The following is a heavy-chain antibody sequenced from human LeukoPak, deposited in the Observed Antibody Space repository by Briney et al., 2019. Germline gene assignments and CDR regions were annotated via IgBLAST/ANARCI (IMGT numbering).Heavy chain of an antibody. CDR1: GFTFSSYG. J-gene: IGHJ4*02. CDR3: AKDCSRGDCRYPDY. D-gene: IGHD2-21*02. CDR2: ILYDGSNK. Sequence: GRSLRLSCGASGFTFSSYGMHWVRQAPGKGLEWVAVILYDGSNKYYADSVKGRFTISRDNSKNTLYLQMNSLRAEDTAVYYCAKDCSRGDCRYPDYWGQGTLVTVSS. V-gene: IGHV3-30*18.